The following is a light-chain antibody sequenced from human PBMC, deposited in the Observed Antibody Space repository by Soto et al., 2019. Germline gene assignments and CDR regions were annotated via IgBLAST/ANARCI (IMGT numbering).Light chain of an antibody. J-gene: IGLJ1*01. V-gene: IGLV2-14*01. Sequence: QSVLTQPASVSGSPGQSITISCTATSSDVGSFNYVSWYQHHPGKAPKLMIYEVTSRPSGVSNRFSGSKSGNTASLTISGLQAEDEADYYCVSYANSTTLYVFGSGTKVTLL. CDR3: VSYANSTTLYV. CDR1: SSDVGSFNY. CDR2: EVT.